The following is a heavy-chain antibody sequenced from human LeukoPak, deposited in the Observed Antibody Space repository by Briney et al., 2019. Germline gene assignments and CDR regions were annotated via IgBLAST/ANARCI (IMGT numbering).Heavy chain of an antibody. J-gene: IGHJ6*02. CDR3: AKSLVTYSYYYGMDA. Sequence: GGSLRLSCAASGFTFEAYTMYWVRQAPGEGLEWACLIRWDGGTTYYADSVKGRFTISRDNSKTSLYLQMNSLRTEDTALYYCAKSLVTYSYYYGMDAWGQGTMVTVSS. CDR1: GFTFEAYT. CDR2: IRWDGGTT. V-gene: IGHV3-43*01. D-gene: IGHD2-21*02.